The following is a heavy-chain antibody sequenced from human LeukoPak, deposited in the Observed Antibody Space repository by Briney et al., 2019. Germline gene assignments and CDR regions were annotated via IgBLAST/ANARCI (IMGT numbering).Heavy chain of an antibody. D-gene: IGHD5-12*01. J-gene: IGHJ6*04. CDR3: ARGEWLRLEPHYYYGMDV. CDR2: IIPIFGTA. Sequence: GVSVKVSCKVSGGTFSSYAISWVRQAPGQGLEWMGGIIPIFGTANYAQKFQGRVTITADESTSTAYMELSSLRSEDTAVYYCARGEWLRLEPHYYYGMDVWGKGTTVTVSS. CDR1: GGTFSSYA. V-gene: IGHV1-69*13.